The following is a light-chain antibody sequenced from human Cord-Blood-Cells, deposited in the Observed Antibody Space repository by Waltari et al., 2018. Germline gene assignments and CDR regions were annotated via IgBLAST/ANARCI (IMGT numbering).Light chain of an antibody. CDR3: QQRSNWPLFT. CDR1: QSVSSY. J-gene: IGKJ3*01. V-gene: IGKV3-11*01. CDR2: DAS. Sequence: EIVFTQPPATLSLSPGARATLSCRASQSVSSYLAWYQQKPGQAPRLLIYDASNRATGIPARFSGSGSGTDFTLTISSLEPEDFAVYYCQQRSNWPLFTFGPGTKVDIK.